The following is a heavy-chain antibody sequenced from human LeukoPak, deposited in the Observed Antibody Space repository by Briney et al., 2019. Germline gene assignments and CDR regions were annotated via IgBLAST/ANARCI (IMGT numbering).Heavy chain of an antibody. J-gene: IGHJ6*03. Sequence: SETLSLTCTVSGGSISSSSYYWGWIRQPPGKGLEWIGSIYYSGSTYYSPSLKSRVTISVDTSKNQFSLKLSSVTAADTAVYYCARYCGGDCYSGCYYYMDVWGKGTTVTVSS. D-gene: IGHD2-21*02. CDR3: ARYCGGDCYSGCYYYMDV. CDR2: IYYSGST. CDR1: GGSISSSSYY. V-gene: IGHV4-39*01.